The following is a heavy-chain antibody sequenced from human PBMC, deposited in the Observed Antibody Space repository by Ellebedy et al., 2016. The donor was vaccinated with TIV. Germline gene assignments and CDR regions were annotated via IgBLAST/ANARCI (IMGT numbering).Heavy chain of an antibody. V-gene: IGHV4-39*07. CDR1: GGTISSTNYY. CDR2: IYHSGST. CDR3: ASSPSGYEIPY. D-gene: IGHD5-12*01. J-gene: IGHJ4*02. Sequence: SETLSLTXNVSGGTISSTNYYWGWIRQSPEKGLEWIGSIYHSGSTYYNPSLKSRLTISLDTTKNQFSLRLDSVTAADMAVYYCASSPSGYEIPYWGQGTLVTVSS.